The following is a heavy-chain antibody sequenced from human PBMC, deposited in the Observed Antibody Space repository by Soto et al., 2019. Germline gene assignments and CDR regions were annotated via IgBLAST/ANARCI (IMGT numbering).Heavy chain of an antibody. CDR3: ARGDSSGRYHLFDY. Sequence: NPGGSLRLSCSASGFTFSDYYMSWIRQAPGKGLEWVSYISSSGSTIYYADSVKGRFTISRDNAKNSLYLQMNSLRAEDTAVYYCARGDSSGRYHLFDYWGQGTLVTVSS. D-gene: IGHD6-19*01. J-gene: IGHJ4*02. V-gene: IGHV3-11*01. CDR1: GFTFSDYY. CDR2: ISSSGSTI.